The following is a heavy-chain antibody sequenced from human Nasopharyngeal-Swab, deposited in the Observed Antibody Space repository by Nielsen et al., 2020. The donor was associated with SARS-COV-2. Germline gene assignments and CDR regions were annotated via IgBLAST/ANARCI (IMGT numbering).Heavy chain of an antibody. CDR3: ARGIRGYSYGPYFDY. J-gene: IGHJ4*02. V-gene: IGHV3-30-3*01. CDR2: ISYDGINK. Sequence: WGSLTLSCPASRFSFSSYSIHWVRLAPVKGLEWVAVISYDGINKYYADSVKGRFTISRDNSKNTLYLQMNSLRAEDTAVYYCARGIRGYSYGPYFDYWGQGTLVTVSS. D-gene: IGHD5-18*01. CDR1: RFSFSSYS.